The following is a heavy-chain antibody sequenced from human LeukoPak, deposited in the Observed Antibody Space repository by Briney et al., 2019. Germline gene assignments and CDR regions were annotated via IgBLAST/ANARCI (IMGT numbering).Heavy chain of an antibody. CDR3: AKDSPVAGPFDY. V-gene: IGHV3-30*18. CDR2: ISYDGSNK. Sequence: PGRSLRLSCAASGFTFSSYGMHWVRQAPGKGLEWVAVISYDGSNKYYADSVKGRFTISRDNSKYTLYLQMNSLRAEDTAVYYCAKDSPVAGPFDYWGQGTLVTVSS. J-gene: IGHJ4*02. CDR1: GFTFSSYG. D-gene: IGHD6-19*01.